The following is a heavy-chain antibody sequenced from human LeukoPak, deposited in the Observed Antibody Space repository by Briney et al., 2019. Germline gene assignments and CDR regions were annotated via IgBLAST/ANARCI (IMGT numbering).Heavy chain of an antibody. V-gene: IGHV3-23*01. J-gene: IGHJ4*02. CDR1: GFTLSNYA. Sequence: GGSLRLSYAASGFTLSNYAMNWVRQAPGKGLEWVSGISGSAGGTYYTDSVKGRFTISRDNSKNTLYLQMNSLRAEDTAMYYCAGRGIVVRGLIVIGFHKEAYYFDSWGPGTLVTVSS. D-gene: IGHD3-10*01. CDR3: AGRGIVVRGLIVIGFHKEAYYFDS. CDR2: ISGSAGGT.